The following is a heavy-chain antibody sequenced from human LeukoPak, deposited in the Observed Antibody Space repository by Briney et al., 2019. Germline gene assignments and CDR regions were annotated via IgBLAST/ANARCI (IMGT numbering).Heavy chain of an antibody. CDR3: ARVRLRYFDWLSTSYYGMDV. J-gene: IGHJ6*02. CDR1: GGTFSSYA. D-gene: IGHD3-9*01. Sequence: SVKVSCKASGGTFSSYAISWVRQAPGQGLEWMGRIIPILGMANYAQKFQGRVTITADKSTSTAYMELSSLRSEDTAVYYCARVRLRYFDWLSTSYYGMDVWGQGTTVTVSS. V-gene: IGHV1-69*04. CDR2: IIPILGMA.